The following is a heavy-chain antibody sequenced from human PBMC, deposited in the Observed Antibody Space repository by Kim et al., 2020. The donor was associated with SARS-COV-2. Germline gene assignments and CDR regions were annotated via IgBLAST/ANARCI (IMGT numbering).Heavy chain of an antibody. CDR3: ARHGYYYGSGSYSGLDP. J-gene: IGHJ5*02. D-gene: IGHD3-10*01. Sequence: SETLSLTCAVSGGSISSSSYYWGWIRQPPGKGLEWIGSIYYGGSPYYNPSLESRVTISVDTSKNQFSLKLTSVTATDTAVYYCARHGYYYGSGSYSGLDPWGQGTLVTVSS. CDR1: GGSISSSSYY. V-gene: IGHV4-39*01. CDR2: IYYGGSP.